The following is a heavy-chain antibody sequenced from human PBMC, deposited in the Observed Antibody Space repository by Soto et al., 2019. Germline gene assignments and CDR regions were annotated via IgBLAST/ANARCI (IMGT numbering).Heavy chain of an antibody. D-gene: IGHD6-19*01. CDR2: ISSSGGST. CDR3: AKLRGGWYSDY. Sequence: EVQLLESGGGLVQPGGSLRLSCAASGFTFSNYAMSWVRQAPGKGLEWVSAISSSGGSTYYADSVKGRFTISRDNSKNTLYLQINSRRDEDTAVYYCAKLRGGWYSDYWGQGTLFTVSS. V-gene: IGHV3-23*01. J-gene: IGHJ4*02. CDR1: GFTFSNYA.